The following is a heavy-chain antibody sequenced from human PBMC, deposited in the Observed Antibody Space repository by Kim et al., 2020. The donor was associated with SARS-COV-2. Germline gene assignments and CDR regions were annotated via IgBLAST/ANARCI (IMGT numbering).Heavy chain of an antibody. Sequence: GGSLRLSCEGSGFTFSNYAMNWVRQAPGGGLEWVSGIRGSGESTSYADSVEGRFTISRDNSKNTLYLQMNSLRAEDTAVYYCAKDVISAARGVSWGFYYKYGMDVRGQGTKVTVSS. CDR1: GFTFSNYA. J-gene: IGHJ6*02. V-gene: IGHV3-23*01. CDR2: IRGSGEST. CDR3: AKDVISAARGVSWGFYYKYGMDV. D-gene: IGHD3-10*01.